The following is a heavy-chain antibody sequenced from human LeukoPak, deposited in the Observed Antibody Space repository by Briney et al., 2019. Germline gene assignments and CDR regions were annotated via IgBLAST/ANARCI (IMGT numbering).Heavy chain of an antibody. CDR1: GFTFTSHG. V-gene: IGHV3-30*02. CDR3: ARESPRIAAAGTQRGGDAFDI. D-gene: IGHD6-13*01. Sequence: GGSLRLSCVVSGFTFTSHGMHWIRQAPGKGLEWVAFIQHDGSNKYHADSVKGRFTISRDNSKNTLYLEMNSLRVEDTALYYCARESPRIAAAGTQRGGDAFDIWGQGTMVTVSS. CDR2: IQHDGSNK. J-gene: IGHJ3*02.